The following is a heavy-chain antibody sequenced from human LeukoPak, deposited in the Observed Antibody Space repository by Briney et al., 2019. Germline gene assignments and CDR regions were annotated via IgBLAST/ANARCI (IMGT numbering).Heavy chain of an antibody. Sequence: GGSLRLSCAASGFTFSGSAMHWVRQASGKGLEWVGRIRSKANSYATAYAASVKGRFTIPRDDSKNTAYLQMNSLKTEDTAVYYCTFLLPPLGHWGQGTLVTVSS. V-gene: IGHV3-73*01. CDR3: TFLLPPLGH. D-gene: IGHD3-16*01. CDR2: IRSKANSYAT. J-gene: IGHJ4*02. CDR1: GFTFSGSA.